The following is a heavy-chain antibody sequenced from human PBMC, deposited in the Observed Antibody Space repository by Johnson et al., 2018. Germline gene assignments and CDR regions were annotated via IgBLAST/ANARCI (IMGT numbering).Heavy chain of an antibody. CDR1: GFTFSSYW. CDR3: VRRNY. Sequence: VQLQESGGGLVQPGGSLRLSCEVSGFTFSSYWMHWVRQPPGKGLVWVSRINTDGSSANYADFVQGRFSILRDNAKNTLYLEMKRLRAEDTAVYYCVRRNYWGQGVLVTVTS. CDR2: INTDGSSA. J-gene: IGHJ4*02. V-gene: IGHV3-74*01.